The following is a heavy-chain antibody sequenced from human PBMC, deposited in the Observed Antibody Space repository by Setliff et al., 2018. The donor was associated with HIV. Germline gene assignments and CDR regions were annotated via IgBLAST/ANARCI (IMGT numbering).Heavy chain of an antibody. J-gene: IGHJ4*02. D-gene: IGHD4-17*01. V-gene: IGHV4-61*05. Sequence: SETLSLTCTVSGGSISSGDYYWSWIRQPPGKGLEWIGEIHHTGHINNHPSFKSRVTISLDKSTNQFSLKMKSVTAADSAVYYCARFEVTPVTTRDSWGQGTLVTVSS. CDR3: ARFEVTPVTTRDS. CDR2: IHHTGHI. CDR1: GGSISSGDYY.